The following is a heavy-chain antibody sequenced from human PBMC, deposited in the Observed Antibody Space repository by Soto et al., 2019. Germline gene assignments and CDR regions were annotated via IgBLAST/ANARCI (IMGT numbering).Heavy chain of an antibody. Sequence: EVQLVESGGGLVQPGRSLRLSCAASGFTFDDYAMHWVRQAPAKGLEWVSGISWNSGSIGYADSVKGRFTISRDNAKNSLYLQMNSLRAEDTALYYCAKDYLVQLERLGTGFDYWGQGTLVTVSS. J-gene: IGHJ4*02. CDR1: GFTFDDYA. V-gene: IGHV3-9*01. CDR2: ISWNSGSI. D-gene: IGHD1-1*01. CDR3: AKDYLVQLERLGTGFDY.